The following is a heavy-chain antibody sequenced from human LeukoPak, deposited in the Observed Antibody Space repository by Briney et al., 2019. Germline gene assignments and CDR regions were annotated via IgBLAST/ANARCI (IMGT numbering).Heavy chain of an antibody. D-gene: IGHD1-1*01. J-gene: IGHJ4*02. V-gene: IGHV4-39*01. Sequence: SETLSLTCVLSGASISSSDYYWAWIRQPPGKGLEWIGTVYYSGSTYYNPSLKSRLTISVDTSNNSISLKVTSLTAADTAVYYCARHGNWEPFDYWGQGSLVTVSS. CDR1: GASISSSDYY. CDR3: ARHGNWEPFDY. CDR2: VYYSGST.